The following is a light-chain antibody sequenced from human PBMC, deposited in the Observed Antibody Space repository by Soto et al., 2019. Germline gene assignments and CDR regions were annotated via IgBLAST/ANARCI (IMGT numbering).Light chain of an antibody. Sequence: QSVLTQPPSVSGTPGQTVIISCSGGNSNIGSNTVNWYRQLPGTAPKLLIFGNNKRPSRVPDRFSGSKSGTSASLAISGLQAEDEVDSWCAAWDDSLNGVVFGGGTKLTVL. CDR3: AAWDDSLNGVV. V-gene: IGLV1-44*01. CDR2: GNN. J-gene: IGLJ2*01. CDR1: NSNIGSNT.